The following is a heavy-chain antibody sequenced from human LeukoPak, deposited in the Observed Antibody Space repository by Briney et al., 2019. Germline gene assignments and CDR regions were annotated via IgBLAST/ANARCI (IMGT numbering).Heavy chain of an antibody. D-gene: IGHD2-15*01. J-gene: IGHJ4*02. Sequence: GGSLRLSCVVSGFTVSSNYLTWVRQAPGKGLEWVSVIYTGGSTYYADSVKGRFTISRDNSKNTLYLQMNSLRVEGTAVYYCASQVVARGFDYWGQGTLVTVSS. V-gene: IGHV3-53*01. CDR2: IYTGGST. CDR3: ASQVVARGFDY. CDR1: GFTVSSNY.